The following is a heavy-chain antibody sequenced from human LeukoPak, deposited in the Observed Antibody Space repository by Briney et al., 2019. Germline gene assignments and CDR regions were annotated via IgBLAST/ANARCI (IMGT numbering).Heavy chain of an antibody. D-gene: IGHD6-19*01. CDR1: GGSISSYY. CDR2: IYYSGST. Sequence: SEALSLTCTVSGGSISSYYWSWIRQPPGKGLEWIGYIYYSGSTSYNPSLKSRVTISVDTSKNQFSLKLSSVTAADTAVYYCARGLYSSGWSYYFDYWGQGTLVTVSS. J-gene: IGHJ4*02. CDR3: ARGLYSSGWSYYFDY. V-gene: IGHV4-59*01.